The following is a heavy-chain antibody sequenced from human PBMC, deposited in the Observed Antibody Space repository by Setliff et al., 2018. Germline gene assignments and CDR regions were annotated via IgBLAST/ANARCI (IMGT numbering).Heavy chain of an antibody. CDR2: IKQDGSVK. CDR1: GFTFSRFW. V-gene: IGHV3-7*03. CDR3: ARSSSFRGPCTGGSYWNY. D-gene: IGHD2-15*01. Sequence: LRLSCAASGFTFSRFWMNWVRQAPGKGLEWVANIKQDGSVKYYVDSVKGRFTISRDNAKNSVDLEMNSLRAEDTAVYYCARSSSFRGPCTGGSYWNYWGQGTLVTVSS. J-gene: IGHJ4*02.